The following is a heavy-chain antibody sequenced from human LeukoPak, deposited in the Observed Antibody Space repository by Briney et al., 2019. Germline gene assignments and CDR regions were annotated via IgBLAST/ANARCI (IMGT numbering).Heavy chain of an antibody. V-gene: IGHV1-8*03. J-gene: IGHJ4*02. CDR2: MNPNSGNT. Sequence: ASVKVSCKASGYTFTSYDINWVRQATGQGLEWMGWMNPNSGNTGYAQKFQGRVTITRNTSISTAYMELSSLRSEDTAVYYCARGPGGSGSYITDFDYWGQGTLVTVSS. CDR1: GYTFTSYD. CDR3: ARGPGGSGSYITDFDY. D-gene: IGHD3-10*01.